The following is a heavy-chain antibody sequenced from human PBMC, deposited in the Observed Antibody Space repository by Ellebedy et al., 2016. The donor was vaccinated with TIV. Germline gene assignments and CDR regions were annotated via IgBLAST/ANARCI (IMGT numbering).Heavy chain of an antibody. J-gene: IGHJ4*02. CDR1: GGSISSYY. CDR2: IYYSGIT. V-gene: IGHV4-59*01. CDR3: ARGHSSGYYGY. Sequence: SETLSLXXTVSGGSISSYYWSWIRQPPGKGLEWIGYIYYSGITDYNPSLKSRVTISLDTSKNQFSLKLSSVTAADTAVYYCARGHSSGYYGYWGQGTLVTVSS. D-gene: IGHD3-22*01.